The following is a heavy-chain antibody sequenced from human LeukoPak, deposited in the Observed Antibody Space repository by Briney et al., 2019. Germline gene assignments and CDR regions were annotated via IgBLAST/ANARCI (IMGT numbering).Heavy chain of an antibody. V-gene: IGHV3-11*01. J-gene: IGHJ6*02. Sequence: GGSLRLSCAASGLTFSDYYMSWIRPAPGKGLEWVSYISGSGSTIYYADSVKGRFTNSRDNAKNSLYLQMDSLSAEDTAVYYCTTLHYYGMVVWGPGTTVTVS. CDR2: ISGSGSTI. CDR3: TTLHYYGMVV. CDR1: GLTFSDYY.